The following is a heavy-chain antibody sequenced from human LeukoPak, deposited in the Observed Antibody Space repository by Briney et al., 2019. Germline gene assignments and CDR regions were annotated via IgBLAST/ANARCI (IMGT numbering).Heavy chain of an antibody. Sequence: PSETLSLTCAVYGGSFSGYYWSWIRQPPGKGLEWIGEINHSGSANYNPSLESRVTISVDTSKNQFSLKLSSVTAADTAVYYCASLVATTRRFDYWGQGTLVTVSS. J-gene: IGHJ4*02. V-gene: IGHV4-34*01. D-gene: IGHD5-12*01. CDR1: GGSFSGYY. CDR2: INHSGSA. CDR3: ASLVATTRRFDY.